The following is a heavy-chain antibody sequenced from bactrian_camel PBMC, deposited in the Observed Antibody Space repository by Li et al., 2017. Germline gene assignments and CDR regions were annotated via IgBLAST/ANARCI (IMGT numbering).Heavy chain of an antibody. D-gene: IGHD5*01. CDR2: IHSDGST. V-gene: IGHV3S55*01. J-gene: IGHJ4*01. CDR3: AEDSGPHKCNYELGSAMGAVRFGH. Sequence: HVQLVESGGGSVPAGGALTLSCENFGLSYNSECMGWFRQAPGKKREGLASIHSDGSTTYADSVVGRFIISRDNAKNKLFLQMNSLRPEDTAMYYCAEDSGPHKCNYELGSAMGAVRFGHWGQGTQVTVS. CDR1: GLSYNSEC.